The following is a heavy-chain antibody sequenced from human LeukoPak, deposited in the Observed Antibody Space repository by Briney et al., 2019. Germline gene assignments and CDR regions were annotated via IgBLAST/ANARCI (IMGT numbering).Heavy chain of an antibody. Sequence: PSETLSLTCTVSGGSISSYYWSWIRQPPGKGLEWIGYIYYSGSTNYNPSLKSRVTISVDTSKSQFSLKLSSVTAADTAVYYCARYPYDMDVWGKGTTVTVSS. J-gene: IGHJ6*03. D-gene: IGHD2-2*01. CDR2: IYYSGST. CDR1: GGSISSYY. V-gene: IGHV4-59*01. CDR3: ARYPYDMDV.